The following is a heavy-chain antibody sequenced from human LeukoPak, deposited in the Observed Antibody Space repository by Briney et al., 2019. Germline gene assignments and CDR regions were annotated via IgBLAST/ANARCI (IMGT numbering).Heavy chain of an antibody. D-gene: IGHD5-12*01. CDR1: GITLSNYA. J-gene: IGHJ4*02. Sequence: GGSLRLSCAVSGITLSNYAMNWVRQAPGKGLEWVSLIIGSSGSTFYADSVKGRFTISRDKSKNTLYLQMNSLRAEDTAVYYCAKGAYDYIEIAYFDYWGQGSLVTVSS. V-gene: IGHV3-23*01. CDR3: AKGAYDYIEIAYFDY. CDR2: IIGSSGST.